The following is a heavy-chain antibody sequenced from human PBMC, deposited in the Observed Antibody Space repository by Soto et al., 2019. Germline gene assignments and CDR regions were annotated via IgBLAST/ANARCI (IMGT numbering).Heavy chain of an antibody. J-gene: IGHJ6*02. V-gene: IGHV4-4*07. Sequence: SETLSLTCTVSGGSTSSYYWSWIRQPAGKGLEWIGRIYTSGSTNYNPSLKSRVTMSVDTSKNQFSLKLSSVTAADTAVYYCASAGQQGYYYYYGMDVWGQGTTVTVSS. CDR3: ASAGQQGYYYYYGMDV. CDR1: GGSTSSYY. CDR2: IYTSGST. D-gene: IGHD6-13*01.